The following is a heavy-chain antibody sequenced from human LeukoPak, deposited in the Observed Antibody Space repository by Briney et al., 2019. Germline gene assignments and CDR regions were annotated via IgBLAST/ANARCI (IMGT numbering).Heavy chain of an antibody. CDR3: AREGVGFYYYYMDV. J-gene: IGHJ6*03. Sequence: SETLSLTCTVSGGSIGSYYWSWIRQPPGKGLEWIGYIHYSGSTYYNPSLKSRVTISVDTSKNQFSLKLNSVTAADTAVYYCAREGVGFYYYYMDVWGKGTTVTVSS. D-gene: IGHD3-10*01. CDR2: IHYSGST. V-gene: IGHV4-59*01. CDR1: GGSIGSYY.